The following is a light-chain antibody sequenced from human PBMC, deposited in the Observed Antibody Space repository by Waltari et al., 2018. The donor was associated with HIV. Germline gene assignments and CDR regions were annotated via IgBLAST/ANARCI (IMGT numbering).Light chain of an antibody. CDR1: STNLGRNY. J-gene: IGLJ3*02. Sequence: QSVLIMPPTASGPPGHRAPISCYGSSTNLGRNYVQCYQQLPGLAPKLLIYRNNERPSGVPDLFSGSKSGTSASLAISGLRSEDEAEYYCAAWDDSLSGCVFGGGTKLTVL. V-gene: IGLV1-47*01. CDR2: RNN. CDR3: AAWDDSLSGCV.